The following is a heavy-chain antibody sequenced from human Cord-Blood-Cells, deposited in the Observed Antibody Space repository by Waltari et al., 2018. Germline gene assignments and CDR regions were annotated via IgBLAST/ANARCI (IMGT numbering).Heavy chain of an antibody. D-gene: IGHD6-13*01. CDR1: GFTFVGYW. CDR2: IKQDGSEK. V-gene: IGHV3-7*01. J-gene: IGHJ5*02. CDR3: AREESSSWPNWFDP. Sequence: EVQLVESGGGWVQPGGSLRLSCEASGFTFVGYWLPWVVRAPGKGLEWVANIKQDGSEKYYVDSVKGRFTISRDNAKNSLYLQMNSLRAEDTAVYYCAREESSSWPNWFDPWGQGTLVTVSS.